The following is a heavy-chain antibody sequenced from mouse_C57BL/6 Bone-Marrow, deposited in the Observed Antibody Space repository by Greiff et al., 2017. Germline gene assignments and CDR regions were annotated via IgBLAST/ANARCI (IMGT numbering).Heavy chain of an antibody. J-gene: IGHJ2*01. V-gene: IGHV14-4*01. CDR3: TWETAQVDFDY. Sequence: VQLQQSGAELVRPGASVKLSCTASGFNIKGDYMHWVKQRPEQGLEWIGWIDPENGDTEYASKFQGKATITADTSSNTAYLQLSSLTSEDTAVYYCTWETAQVDFDYWGQGTTLTVSS. CDR1: GFNIKGDY. CDR2: IDPENGDT. D-gene: IGHD3-2*02.